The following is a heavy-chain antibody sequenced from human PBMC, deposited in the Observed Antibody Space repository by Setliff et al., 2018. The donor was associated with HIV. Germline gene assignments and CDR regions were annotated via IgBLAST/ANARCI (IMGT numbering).Heavy chain of an antibody. CDR3: ARASYYYDSSGWVDY. CDR1: GFAFDNYC. J-gene: IGHJ4*02. Sequence: PGGSLRLSCAASGFAFDNYCMTWVRQAPGKGLEWVSAIGGSSSYTNYADSAKGRFTISRDNAKNSLYLQMNSLRAEDTAVYYCARASYYYDSSGWVDYWGQGTLVTVSS. CDR2: IGGSSSYT. D-gene: IGHD3-22*01. V-gene: IGHV3-21*04.